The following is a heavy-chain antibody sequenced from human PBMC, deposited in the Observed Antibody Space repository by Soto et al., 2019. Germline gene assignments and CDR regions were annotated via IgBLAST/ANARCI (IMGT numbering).Heavy chain of an antibody. CDR1: GFTFSSYA. CDR3: AKSRDTYYFDS. Sequence: QVQLVESGGGVVQPGRSLRLSCAASGFTFSSYAMHWVRQAPGKGLEWVAVISDDGSNKFYEDSVEGRFTISRDNSKNTLYLQMNSLRAEDTAVYHCAKSRDTYYFDSWGQGTLVTVSS. J-gene: IGHJ4*02. D-gene: IGHD5-18*01. V-gene: IGHV3-30*18. CDR2: ISDDGSNK.